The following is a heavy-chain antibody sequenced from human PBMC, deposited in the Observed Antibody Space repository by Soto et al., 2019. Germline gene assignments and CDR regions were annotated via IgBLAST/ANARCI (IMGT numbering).Heavy chain of an antibody. CDR3: ARDLGRGSGPGGWFDP. V-gene: IGHV1-46*01. J-gene: IGHJ5*02. CDR1: GYTFTSYY. CDR2: INPSGGST. Sequence: ASVKVSCKASGYTFTSYYMHWVRQAPGQGLEWMGIINPSGGSTSYAQKFQGRVTMTRDTSTSTVHMELSSLRSEDTAVYYCARDLGRGSGPGGWFDPWGQGTLVTVSS. D-gene: IGHD3-10*01.